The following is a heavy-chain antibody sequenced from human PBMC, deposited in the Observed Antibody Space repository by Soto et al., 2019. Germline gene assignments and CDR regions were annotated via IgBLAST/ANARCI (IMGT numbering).Heavy chain of an antibody. Sequence: GSLRLSCAASGFTFSSYAMSWVRQAPGKGLEWVTAISGSGGSTYYADSVKGRFTISRDNSKNTLYLQMNSLRAEDTAVYYCAKTDCSGGSCYSYSDYWGQGTLVTVSS. J-gene: IGHJ4*02. CDR2: ISGSGGST. CDR1: GFTFSSYA. CDR3: AKTDCSGGSCYSYSDY. D-gene: IGHD2-15*01. V-gene: IGHV3-23*01.